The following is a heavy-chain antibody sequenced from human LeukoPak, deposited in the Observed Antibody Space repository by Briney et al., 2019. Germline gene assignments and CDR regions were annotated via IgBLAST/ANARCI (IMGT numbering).Heavy chain of an antibody. J-gene: IGHJ4*02. V-gene: IGHV3-7*01. CDR1: GFTFSSYW. CDR2: IKQDGSEK. Sequence: GGSLRLSCAASGFTFSSYWMSWVRQAPGKGLEWVANIKQDGSEKYYVDSVKGRFTISGDNAKNSLYLQMNSLRAEDTAVYYCARGGDGYNSVDFDYWGQGTLVTVSS. D-gene: IGHD5-24*01. CDR3: ARGGDGYNSVDFDY.